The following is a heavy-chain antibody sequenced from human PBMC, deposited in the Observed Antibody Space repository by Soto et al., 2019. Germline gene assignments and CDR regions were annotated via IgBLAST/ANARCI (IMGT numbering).Heavy chain of an antibody. Sequence: ASVKVSCKASGYTFTSYAMHWVRQAPGQRLEWMGWINAGNGNTKYSQKLQGRVTITRDTSASTAYMELSSLRSEDTAVYYCARSKKPMVRGPITLDFDYWGQGTLVTVSS. J-gene: IGHJ4*02. CDR3: ARSKKPMVRGPITLDFDY. V-gene: IGHV1-3*01. CDR1: GYTFTSYA. CDR2: INAGNGNT. D-gene: IGHD3-10*01.